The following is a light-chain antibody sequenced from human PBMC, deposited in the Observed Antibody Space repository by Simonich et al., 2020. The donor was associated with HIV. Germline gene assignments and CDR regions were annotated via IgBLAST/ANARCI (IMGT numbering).Light chain of an antibody. J-gene: IGKJ5*01. V-gene: IGKV3-15*01. CDR1: QSVSRN. Sequence: EILMTQSPATLSVSPGERATLSCRASQSVSRNLDWYQQKPGQAPRLLIYAASTRGTGIPSRFSGSGSGTELTLTISSRQSEDFAVYYCQQYNNWPPITFGQGTRLEIK. CDR3: QQYNNWPPIT. CDR2: AAS.